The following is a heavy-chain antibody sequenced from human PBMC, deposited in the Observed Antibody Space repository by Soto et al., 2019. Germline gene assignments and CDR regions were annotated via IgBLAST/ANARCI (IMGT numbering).Heavy chain of an antibody. V-gene: IGHV1-8*01. Sequence: ASVKVSCKASGYTFTSYDINWVRQATGQGLEWMGWMNPNSGNTGYAQKFQGRVTMTRNTSISTAYMELSSLRSEDTAVYYCAGGDDCSGGSCQHAFDIWGQGTMVTVSS. CDR1: GYTFTSYD. D-gene: IGHD2-15*01. J-gene: IGHJ3*02. CDR3: AGGDDCSGGSCQHAFDI. CDR2: MNPNSGNT.